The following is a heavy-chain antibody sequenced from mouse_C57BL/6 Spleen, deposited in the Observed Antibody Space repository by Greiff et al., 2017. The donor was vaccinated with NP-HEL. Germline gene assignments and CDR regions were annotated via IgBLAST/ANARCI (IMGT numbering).Heavy chain of an antibody. D-gene: IGHD2-1*01. Sequence: VQLQQPGAELVRPGTSVKLSCKASGYTFTSYWMHWVKQRPGQGLEWIGEIDPSDSYTNYNQKFKGKATLTVDTSSSTAYMQLSSLTSEDSAVYYCARGDGNWYFDVWGKGTTVTVSS. J-gene: IGHJ1*03. CDR3: ARGDGNWYFDV. CDR2: IDPSDSYT. CDR1: GYTFTSYW. V-gene: IGHV1-59*01.